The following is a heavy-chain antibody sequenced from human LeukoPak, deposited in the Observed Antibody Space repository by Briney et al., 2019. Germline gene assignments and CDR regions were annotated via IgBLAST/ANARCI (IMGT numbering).Heavy chain of an antibody. D-gene: IGHD3-9*01. Sequence: QVQLVESGGGVVQPGRSLRLSCAASGFTFSSYAMHWVRQAPGKGLEWVAVISYDGSNKYYADSVKGRFTISRDNSKNTLYLQMNSLRAEDTAVYYCARDPHYDITLDYWGQGTLVTVSS. CDR2: ISYDGSNK. CDR1: GFTFSSYA. CDR3: ARDPHYDITLDY. J-gene: IGHJ4*02. V-gene: IGHV3-30-3*01.